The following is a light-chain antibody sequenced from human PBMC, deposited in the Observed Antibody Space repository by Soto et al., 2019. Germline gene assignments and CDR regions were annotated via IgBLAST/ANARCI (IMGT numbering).Light chain of an antibody. J-gene: IGKJ1*01. V-gene: IGKV3-20*01. Sequence: IVLTQSPGTLSLSPGEIATLSCMASQSVIGNYLAWYQQKPGQAPRLLMSGASNRATGIPDGFTGSGSGTDFTLTISRLEPEDFAVYYCHQYGSSPPTFGQGTKVAIK. CDR2: GAS. CDR3: HQYGSSPPT. CDR1: QSVIGNY.